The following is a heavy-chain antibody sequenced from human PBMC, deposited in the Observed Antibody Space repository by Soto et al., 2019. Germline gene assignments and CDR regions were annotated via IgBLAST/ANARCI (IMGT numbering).Heavy chain of an antibody. J-gene: IGHJ5*02. CDR3: ARGRESSGRCP. CDR1: GYTFTSYD. V-gene: IGHV1-8*01. Sequence: QVQLVQSGAEVKKPGASVKVSCKASGYTFTSYDINWVRQATGQGLEWMGWMNPNSGNTGYAQKFQGRVTVSRNTSRSTADVAPSSLRTEETAVYYCARGRESSGRCPWGQSTLVPVSP. CDR2: MNPNSGNT. D-gene: IGHD6-19*01.